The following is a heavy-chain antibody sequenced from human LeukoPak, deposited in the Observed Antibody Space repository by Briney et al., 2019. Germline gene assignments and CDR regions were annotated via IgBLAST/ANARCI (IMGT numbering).Heavy chain of an antibody. CDR1: GFSFSSYG. D-gene: IGHD1-14*01. Sequence: PGGSLRLSCAASGFSFSSYGMHWVRQAPGKGLEWVAFIRYDGSNKYYADSVKGRLTISRDNSKNSLYLQMNSLRAEDTAVYYCASLVIGSYYYYYMDVWGKGTTVTVSS. CDR3: ASLVIGSYYYYYMDV. V-gene: IGHV3-30*02. CDR2: IRYDGSNK. J-gene: IGHJ6*03.